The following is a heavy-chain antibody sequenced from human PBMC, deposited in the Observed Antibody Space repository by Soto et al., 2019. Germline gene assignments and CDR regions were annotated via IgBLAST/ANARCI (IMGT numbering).Heavy chain of an antibody. D-gene: IGHD3-3*01. CDR1: GGFVSSASYF. Sequence: QVQLQESGPGLVKPSETLSLTGTVSGGFVSSASYFWSWIRQPPGKEMEFIGYVYYTGTTKYSPSLKSRASISLDTSKNQFSLNLSSVTTADTAIYYCARLRFGEAPYWFDPWGQGILVTVS. CDR2: VYYTGTT. V-gene: IGHV4-61*01. CDR3: ARLRFGEAPYWFDP. J-gene: IGHJ5*02.